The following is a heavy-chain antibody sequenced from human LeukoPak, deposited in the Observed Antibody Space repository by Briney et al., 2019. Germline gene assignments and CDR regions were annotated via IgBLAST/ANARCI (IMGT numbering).Heavy chain of an antibody. D-gene: IGHD5-18*01. CDR3: ARATSGYSYTCFDY. CDR2: IIPIFGTA. CDR1: GGTFSSYA. V-gene: IGHV1-69*05. Sequence: ASVKVSCKASGGTFSSYAISWVRQAPGQGLEWMGGIIPIFGTANHAQKFQGRVTITTDESTSTAYMELSSLRSEDTAVYYCARATSGYSYTCFDYWGQGTLVTVSS. J-gene: IGHJ4*02.